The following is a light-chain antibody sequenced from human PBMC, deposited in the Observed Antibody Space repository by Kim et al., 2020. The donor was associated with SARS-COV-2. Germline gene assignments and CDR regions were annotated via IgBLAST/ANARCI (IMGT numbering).Light chain of an antibody. V-gene: IGLV3-1*01. Sequence: SVSPGQTASITCSGDTLGVRRTSWYQQKPGQPPVLVIFQDVKRPSGIPERFSGSNSGNTATLTISGTQALDEAVYYCQAWDSSTAFFGGGTQLTVL. J-gene: IGLJ2*01. CDR2: QDV. CDR3: QAWDSSTAF. CDR1: TLGVRR.